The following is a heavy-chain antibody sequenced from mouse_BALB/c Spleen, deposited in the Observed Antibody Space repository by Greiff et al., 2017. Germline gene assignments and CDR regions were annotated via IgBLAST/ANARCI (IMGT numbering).Heavy chain of an antibody. CDR3: SRGALTGTGAMDY. CDR1: GFTFSSFG. V-gene: IGHV5-17*02. D-gene: IGHD4-1*01. Sequence: EVKLVESGGGLVQPGGSRKLSCAASGFTFSSFGMHWVRQAPEKGLEWVAYISSGSNTIYYADTVKGRFTISRDNPKNTLFLQMTSLRSEDTAMYYCSRGALTGTGAMDYWGQGNSVTVSS. J-gene: IGHJ4*01. CDR2: ISSGSNTI.